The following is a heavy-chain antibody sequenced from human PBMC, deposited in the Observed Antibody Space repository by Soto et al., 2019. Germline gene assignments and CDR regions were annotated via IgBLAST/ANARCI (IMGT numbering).Heavy chain of an antibody. J-gene: IGHJ4*02. CDR1: GGSISSGDYY. Sequence: SETLSLTCTVSGGSISSGDYYWSWIRQPPGKGLEWIGYIYYSGSTYYNPSLKSRVTISVDTSKNQFSLKLSSVTAADTAVYYCSRFIAVAGNFDYWGQGTLVTVSS. CDR2: IYYSGST. CDR3: SRFIAVAGNFDY. V-gene: IGHV4-30-4*01. D-gene: IGHD6-19*01.